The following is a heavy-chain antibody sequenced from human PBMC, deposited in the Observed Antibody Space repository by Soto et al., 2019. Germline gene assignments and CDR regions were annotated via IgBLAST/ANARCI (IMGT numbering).Heavy chain of an antibody. CDR2: IYYSGST. J-gene: IGHJ3*02. CDR3: ARAGGRWLQLIDAFDI. D-gene: IGHD5-12*01. V-gene: IGHV4-39*01. Sequence: SETLSLTCTVSGGSISSSSYYWGWIRQPPGKGLEWIGSIYYSGSTYYNPSLKSRVTISVDTSKNQFSLKLSSVTAADTAVYYCARAGGRWLQLIDAFDICGQGTMVTVSS. CDR1: GGSISSSSYY.